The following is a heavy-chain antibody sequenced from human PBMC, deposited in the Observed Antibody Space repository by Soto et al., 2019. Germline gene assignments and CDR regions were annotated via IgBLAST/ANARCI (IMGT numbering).Heavy chain of an antibody. D-gene: IGHD3-16*02. CDR2: INHSGST. CDR1: GGSFSGYY. CDR3: ARVSLSGVWGSYRSFRYFDY. Sequence: PSETLSLTWAVYGGSFSGYYWSWIRQPPGKGLEWIGEINHSGSTNYNPSLKSRVTISVDTSKNQFSLKLSSVTAADTAVYYCARVSLSGVWGSYRSFRYFDYWGQGTLVTVSS. J-gene: IGHJ4*02. V-gene: IGHV4-34*01.